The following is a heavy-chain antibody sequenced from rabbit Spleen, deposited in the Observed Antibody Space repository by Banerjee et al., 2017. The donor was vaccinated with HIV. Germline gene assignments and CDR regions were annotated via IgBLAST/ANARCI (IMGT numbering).Heavy chain of an antibody. CDR1: GFSFSTGYD. Sequence: QEQLVESGGGLVKPGASLTLICTASGFSFSTGYDMSWVRQAPGKGLEWIGFIYTGNGKNYYASWATGRFTISKTSSTTVTLQMTSLTAADTATYFCARDLSSGSYRLYYFNLWGQGTLVTVS. CDR3: ARDLSSGSYRLYYFNL. V-gene: IGHV1S45*01. J-gene: IGHJ4*01. D-gene: IGHD5-1*01. CDR2: IYTGNGKN.